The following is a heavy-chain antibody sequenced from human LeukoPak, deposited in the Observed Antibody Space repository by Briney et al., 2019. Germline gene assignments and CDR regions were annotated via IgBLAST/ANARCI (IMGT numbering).Heavy chain of an antibody. V-gene: IGHV3-53*04. D-gene: IGHD6-13*01. J-gene: IGHJ4*02. CDR3: ARNSREDY. CDR1: GFTVSSNY. Sequence: PGGSLRLSCAASGFTVSSNYMSWVRQAPGKGLEWVSVIYRCGSTYYTDSVKGRFTNSRHNTKNTLYLQMNSLRAEDTAVYYCARNSREDYWGQGTLVTVSS. CDR2: IYRCGST.